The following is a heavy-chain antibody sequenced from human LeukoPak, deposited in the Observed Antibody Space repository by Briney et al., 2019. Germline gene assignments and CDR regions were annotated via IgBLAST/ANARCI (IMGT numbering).Heavy chain of an antibody. Sequence: SQTLSLTCTVSGGSISSGDYYWSWIRQPPGKGLEWIGYIYYSGSTYYNPSLKSRVTISVDTSKNQFSLKLSSVTAADTAVYCCARESSSSPGEYWGQGTLVTVSS. D-gene: IGHD6-13*01. CDR2: IYYSGST. V-gene: IGHV4-30-4*08. CDR1: GGSISSGDYY. CDR3: ARESSSSPGEY. J-gene: IGHJ4*02.